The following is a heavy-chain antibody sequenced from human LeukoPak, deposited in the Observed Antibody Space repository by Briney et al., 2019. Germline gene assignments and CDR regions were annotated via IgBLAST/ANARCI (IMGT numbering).Heavy chain of an antibody. Sequence: ASVKVSCKASGGTFSSYAFSWGRQPPGQGLELMGGVIPILDTANYAPKFQGRVTITTDESTSTAYMELSSLRSEDTAVYYCARSEGNSGCSSTSCYNYWGQGTLVTVSS. CDR1: GGTFSSYA. CDR2: VIPILDTA. V-gene: IGHV1-69*05. J-gene: IGHJ4*02. CDR3: ARSEGNSGCSSTSCYNY. D-gene: IGHD2-2*02.